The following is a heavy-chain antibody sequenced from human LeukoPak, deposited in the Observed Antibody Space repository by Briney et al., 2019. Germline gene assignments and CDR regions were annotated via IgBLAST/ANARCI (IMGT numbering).Heavy chain of an antibody. CDR3: ARGPIVVVPAASYMDV. V-gene: IGHV3-23*01. J-gene: IGHJ6*03. CDR1: GFTFSTYA. D-gene: IGHD2-2*01. Sequence: GGSLRLSCAASGFTFSTYAMSWVRQAPGKGLEWVSSISADGAGRYYADSVKGRFIISRDNSRNTLYMQMISLRAEDTAVYYCARGPIVVVPAASYMDVWGKGTTVTISS. CDR2: ISADGAGR.